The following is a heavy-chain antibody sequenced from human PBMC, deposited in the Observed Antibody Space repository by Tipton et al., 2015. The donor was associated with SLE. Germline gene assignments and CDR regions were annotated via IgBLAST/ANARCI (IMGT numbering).Heavy chain of an antibody. V-gene: IGHV3-9*01. CDR1: GFTFDDYA. CDR3: ARVMGLSDY. Sequence: SLRLSCAASGFTFDDYAMHWVRQAPGKGLEWVSGISWNSGSIGYADSVKGRFTISRDNAKNSLYLQMNSLRAEDTALYYCARVMGLSDYWGQGTLVTVSS. J-gene: IGHJ4*02. D-gene: IGHD3-16*02. CDR2: ISWNSGSI.